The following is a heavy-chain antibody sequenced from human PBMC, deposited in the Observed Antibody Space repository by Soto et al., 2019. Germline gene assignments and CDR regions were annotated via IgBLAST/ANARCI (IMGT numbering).Heavy chain of an antibody. D-gene: IGHD2-2*01. CDR3: AKDVYCSSTSCRNARPYYFDY. CDR1: GFTVSSKY. J-gene: IGHJ4*02. V-gene: IGHV3-53*05. Sequence: GGSLRLSCAASGFTVSSKYMSWVRQAPWKGLEWVSLIQSGGPIGYADSVKGRFTISRDNAKDSLYLQMNSLRAEDTALYYCAKDVYCSSTSCRNARPYYFDYWGQGTLVTVSS. CDR2: IQSGGPI.